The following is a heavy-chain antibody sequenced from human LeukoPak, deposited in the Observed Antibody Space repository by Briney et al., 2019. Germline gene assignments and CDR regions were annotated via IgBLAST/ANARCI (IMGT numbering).Heavy chain of an antibody. CDR2: INHSGST. CDR3: ARVGMQQLELDY. CDR1: GGSFSGYY. Sequence: SETLSLTCAVYGGSFSGYYWSWIRQPPGKGLEWIGDINHSGSTSYNPSLESRVSISVETSKNQFSLKLSSVTAADTAVYYCARVGMQQLELDYWGQGTLVTVSS. J-gene: IGHJ4*02. V-gene: IGHV4-34*01. D-gene: IGHD6-13*01.